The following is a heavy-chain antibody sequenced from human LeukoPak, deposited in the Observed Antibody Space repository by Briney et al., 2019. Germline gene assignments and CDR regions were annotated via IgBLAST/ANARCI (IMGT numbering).Heavy chain of an antibody. CDR2: ISAYNGNT. D-gene: IGHD3-22*01. Sequence: GASVKVSCKASGYTFTSYGISWVRQAPGQGLEWMGWISAYNGNTNYAQKPQGRVTMTTDTSTSTAYMELRSLRSDDTAVYYCARGSRDSSGYYSFDYWGQGTLVTVSS. J-gene: IGHJ4*02. V-gene: IGHV1-18*01. CDR1: GYTFTSYG. CDR3: ARGSRDSSGYYSFDY.